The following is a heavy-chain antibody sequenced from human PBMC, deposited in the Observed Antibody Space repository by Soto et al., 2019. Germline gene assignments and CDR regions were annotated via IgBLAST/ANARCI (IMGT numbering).Heavy chain of an antibody. V-gene: IGHV1-18*01. D-gene: IGHD3-22*01. J-gene: IGHJ3*02. CDR2: ISAYNGNT. CDR1: GYTFTSYG. Sequence: QVQLVQSGAEVKKPGASVKVSCKASGYTFTSYGISWVRQAPGQGLEWMGRISAYNGNTNDAQKLQGRVTMTTDTSTSTAYMELRSLRSDDTAVYYCARGALSYYDSSGYYSGAAFDIWGQGTMVTVSS. CDR3: ARGALSYYDSSGYYSGAAFDI.